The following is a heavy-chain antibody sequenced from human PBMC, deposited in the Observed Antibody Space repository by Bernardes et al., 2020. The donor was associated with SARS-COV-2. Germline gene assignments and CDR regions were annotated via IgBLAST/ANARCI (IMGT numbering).Heavy chain of an antibody. CDR3: ASLGTTRPNRWFDP. CDR2: ISGNGGST. J-gene: IGHJ5*02. D-gene: IGHD1-7*01. Sequence: GGSLRLSCAASGFTFSSYAMSWVRQAPGKGLEWVSAISGNGGSTYYADSVKGRFTISRDNSKNTLYLQMNSLRAEDTAVYYCASLGTTRPNRWFDPWGQGTLVTVSS. CDR1: GFTFSSYA. V-gene: IGHV3-23*01.